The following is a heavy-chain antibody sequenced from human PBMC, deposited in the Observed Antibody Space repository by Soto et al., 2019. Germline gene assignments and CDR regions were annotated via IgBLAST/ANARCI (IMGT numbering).Heavy chain of an antibody. V-gene: IGHV4-4*02. D-gene: IGHD2-15*01. CDR1: SGSISSSNW. CDR3: ARVLEEPGRYCSGGSCPLGY. J-gene: IGHJ4*02. Sequence: QVQLQESGPGLVKPSGTLSLTCAVSSGSISSSNWWSWVRQPPGKGLEWIGEIYHSGSTNYNPSLKGRVTISVDKSKNQCSLKLSSVTAADTAVYYCARVLEEPGRYCSGGSCPLGYWGQGTLVTVSS. CDR2: IYHSGST.